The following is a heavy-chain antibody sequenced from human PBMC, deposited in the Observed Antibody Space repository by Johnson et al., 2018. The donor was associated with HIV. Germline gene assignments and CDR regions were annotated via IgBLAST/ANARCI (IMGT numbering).Heavy chain of an antibody. CDR2: ISSNGGST. V-gene: IGHV3-64*01. CDR1: GFTFSSYA. D-gene: IGHD2-2*02. Sequence: VQLVESGGGLVQPGGSLRLSCAASGFTFSSYAMSWVRQAPGKGLDYVSAISSNGGSTYYANSVKDRFTISRDNSKNTLYLQMGSLRAEDMAVYYCARGEGRIPHAFDIWGQGTMVTVSS. CDR3: ARGEGRIPHAFDI. J-gene: IGHJ3*02.